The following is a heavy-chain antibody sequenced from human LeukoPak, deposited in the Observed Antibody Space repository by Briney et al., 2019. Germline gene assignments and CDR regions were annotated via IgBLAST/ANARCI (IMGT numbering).Heavy chain of an antibody. D-gene: IGHD3-10*02. CDR2: ISSSSSYI. CDR3: AELGVTMIGGV. CDR1: GFTFSSYS. Sequence: GESLRLSCAASGFTFSSYSMNWVRQAPGKGLEWVSSISSSSSYIYYADSVKGRFTISRDNAKNSLYLQMNSLRAEDTAVYYCAELGVTMIGGVWGKGTTVTISS. J-gene: IGHJ6*04. V-gene: IGHV3-21*01.